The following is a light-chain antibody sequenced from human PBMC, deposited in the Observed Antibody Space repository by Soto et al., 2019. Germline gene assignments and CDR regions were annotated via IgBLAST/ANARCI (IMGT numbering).Light chain of an antibody. Sequence: EIVLTQSPGTLSLSPGERATLSCRASQSVSSSYLAWYQQRPGQAPRLVIYGASSRATGIPDRLSGSGSGTDFTLTISRLEPEDFAVYYCQHYGSSLFTFGPGTKVDIK. V-gene: IGKV3-20*01. CDR1: QSVSSSY. J-gene: IGKJ3*01. CDR2: GAS. CDR3: QHYGSSLFT.